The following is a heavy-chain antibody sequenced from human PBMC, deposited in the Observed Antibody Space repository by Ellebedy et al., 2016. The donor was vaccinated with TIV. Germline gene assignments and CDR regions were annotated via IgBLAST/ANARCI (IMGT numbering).Heavy chain of an antibody. CDR3: ASTPFSAGSGYHPHDY. CDR2: IYNSGST. V-gene: IGHV4-59*08. J-gene: IGHJ4*02. D-gene: IGHD5-12*01. CDR1: GGSITGHY. Sequence: MPSETLSLTCTVSGGSITGHYWSWIRQPPGKGLEWIGYIYNSGSTDYNPSLKSRVTISVDTSKNQFSLNLNSVTAADTAVYFCASTPFSAGSGYHPHDYWGQGILVTVSS.